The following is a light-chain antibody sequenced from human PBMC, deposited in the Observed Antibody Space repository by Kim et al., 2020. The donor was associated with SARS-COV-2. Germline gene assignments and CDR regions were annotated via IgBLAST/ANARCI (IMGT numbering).Light chain of an antibody. Sequence: ASVGDKVPVPCQASQDITNCLNWYQPKPGKAPKVLIYGASNLETGVPSRFSGSGSGTHFTFTISSLQPEDIATYHCQQYDSAPLTFGGGTKVEIK. CDR2: GAS. CDR3: QQYDSAPLT. CDR1: QDITNC. J-gene: IGKJ4*01. V-gene: IGKV1-33*01.